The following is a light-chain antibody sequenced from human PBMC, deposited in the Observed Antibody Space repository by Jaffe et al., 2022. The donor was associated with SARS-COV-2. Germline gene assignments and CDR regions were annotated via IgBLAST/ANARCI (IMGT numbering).Light chain of an antibody. J-gene: IGLJ2*01. CDR2: DVT. CDR3: CSYAGSYSVV. Sequence: QSALTQPRSVSGSPGQSVTISCTGTSSDVGGYDYVSWYQQHPDKAPQLMIYDVTERPSGVPDRFSGSKSGNTASLTISGLQAEDEADYYCCSYAGSYSVVFGAGTKLTVL. V-gene: IGLV2-11*01. CDR1: SSDVGGYDY.